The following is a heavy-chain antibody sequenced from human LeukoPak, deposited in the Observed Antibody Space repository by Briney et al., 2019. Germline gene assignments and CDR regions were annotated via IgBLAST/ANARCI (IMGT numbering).Heavy chain of an antibody. J-gene: IGHJ6*03. CDR2: INHSGST. V-gene: IGHV4-34*01. CDR3: ARGRLPPSTTYYIGYYYMDV. Sequence: PSETLSLTCAVYGESFSDYSWTWIRQPPGGGLECIGQINHSGSTVYSPSLKNRVTISVETPKNQFSLDLSSVTAADTAVYYCARGRLPPSTTYYIGYYYMDVWGKGTTVTVSS. D-gene: IGHD3-10*01. CDR1: GESFSDYS.